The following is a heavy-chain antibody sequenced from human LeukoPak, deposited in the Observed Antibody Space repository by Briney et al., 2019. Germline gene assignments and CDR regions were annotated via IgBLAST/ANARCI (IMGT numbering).Heavy chain of an antibody. V-gene: IGHV4-38-2*01. CDR1: GYSISSGYY. D-gene: IGHD3-16*01. CDR3: ARLYARNAFDI. J-gene: IGHJ3*02. Sequence: SETLSLTCAMSGYSISSGYYWGWGRQPPGKGLEWIGITYHSGSTFFNPSLKSRVTISVDTSKNHLSLKLSSVTAADTAVYYGARLYARNAFDIWGQGTVVTVSS. CDR2: TYHSGST.